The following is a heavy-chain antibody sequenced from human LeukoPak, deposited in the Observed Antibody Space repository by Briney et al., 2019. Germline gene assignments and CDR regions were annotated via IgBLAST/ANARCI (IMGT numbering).Heavy chain of an antibody. D-gene: IGHD4-11*01. CDR3: ARGYYSNYVGDFDY. CDR1: GGSFSGYY. Sequence: SETLSLTCAVYGGSFSGYYWSWIRQPPGKGLEWIGELNHSGSTNYNPSLKSRVTISVDTSKNQFSLKLSSVTAADTAVYYCARGYYSNYVGDFDYWGQGTLVTVSS. V-gene: IGHV4-34*01. J-gene: IGHJ4*02. CDR2: LNHSGST.